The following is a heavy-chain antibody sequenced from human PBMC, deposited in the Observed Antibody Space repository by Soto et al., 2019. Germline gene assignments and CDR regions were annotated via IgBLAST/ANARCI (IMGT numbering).Heavy chain of an antibody. J-gene: IGHJ4*02. D-gene: IGHD2-2*01. CDR2: IWYDGSNK. V-gene: IGHV3-30*02. Sequence: GGSLRLSCAASGFTFSSYGMHWVRQAPGKGLEWVAVIWYDGSNKYYADSVKGRFTISRDNSKNTLYLQMNSLRAEDTAVYYCAKDDEIVVVPAAFLHFDYWGQGTLVTVSS. CDR1: GFTFSSYG. CDR3: AKDDEIVVVPAAFLHFDY.